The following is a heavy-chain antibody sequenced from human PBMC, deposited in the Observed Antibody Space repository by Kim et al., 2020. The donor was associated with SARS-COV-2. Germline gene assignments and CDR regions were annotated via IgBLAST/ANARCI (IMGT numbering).Heavy chain of an antibody. J-gene: IGHJ4*02. D-gene: IGHD3-16*01. CDR3: ARHLTEPYYFDF. V-gene: IGHV4-61*07. Sequence: YNSSLESRGSLSVDTSKTEFSLRLISVTAADTAVYYCARHLTEPYYFDFWGRGILVTVSS.